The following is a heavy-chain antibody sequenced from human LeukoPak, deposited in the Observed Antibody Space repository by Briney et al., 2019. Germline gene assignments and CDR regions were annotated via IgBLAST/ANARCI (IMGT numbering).Heavy chain of an antibody. V-gene: IGHV3-23*01. J-gene: IGHJ4*02. CDR3: AKGRSGSYSALDY. CDR2: ISGSGTTT. CDR1: GFTFSSYA. Sequence: GESLRLSCAASGFTFSSYAMNWVRQAPGKGLEWVSAISGSGTTTYYADSVKGRFTISRDNSKNTLNLQMNSLRAEDTAVYYCAKGRSGSYSALDYWGQGTLVTVSS. D-gene: IGHD3-10*01.